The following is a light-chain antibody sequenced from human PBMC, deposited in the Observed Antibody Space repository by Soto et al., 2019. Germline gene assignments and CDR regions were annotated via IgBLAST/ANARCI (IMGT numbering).Light chain of an antibody. V-gene: IGLV3-1*01. J-gene: IGLJ2*01. CDR2: QDT. CDR3: QAWDSSVV. CDR1: KLGDKY. Sequence: SSELTQPPSVSVSPGQTAIITCSVDKLGDKYASWYQQKPGQSPLLVIYQDTERPSGIPERFSGSNSGNTATLTISGTQAMDEADYYCQAWDSSVVFGGGTKLTVL.